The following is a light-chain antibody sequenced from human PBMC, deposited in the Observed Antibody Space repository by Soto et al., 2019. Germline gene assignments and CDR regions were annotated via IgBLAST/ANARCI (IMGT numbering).Light chain of an antibody. Sequence: QAVVTQPPSVSGAPGQRVTISCTGTSSNIGAGYDVHWYQQLPGTAPKLLIYGNSNRPSGVPDRFSGSKSGTSASLAITGRQAEDEADYYCQSYDSSLSGNVVFGGGTKVTVL. CDR3: QSYDSSLSGNVV. V-gene: IGLV1-40*01. J-gene: IGLJ2*01. CDR2: GNS. CDR1: SSNIGAGYD.